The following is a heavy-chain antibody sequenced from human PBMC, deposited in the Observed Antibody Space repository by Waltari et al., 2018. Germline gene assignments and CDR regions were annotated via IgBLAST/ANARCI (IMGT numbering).Heavy chain of an antibody. CDR3: AREGYFDWLSFDY. V-gene: IGHV3-72*01. CDR1: GFTFSDHY. D-gene: IGHD3-9*01. Sequence: EVQLVESGGGLVQPGGSLRLSCAASGFTFSDHYMDWVRQAPGKGLEWVGRTRNKAKSYTTEYAASVKGRFTISRDDSKNSLYLQMNSLKTEDTAVYYCAREGYFDWLSFDYWGQGTLVTVSS. CDR2: TRNKAKSYTT. J-gene: IGHJ4*02.